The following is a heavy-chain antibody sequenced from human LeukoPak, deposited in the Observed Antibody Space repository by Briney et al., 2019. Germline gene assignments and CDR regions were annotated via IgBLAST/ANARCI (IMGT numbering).Heavy chain of an antibody. CDR2: ISAYNGNT. D-gene: IGHD5-24*01. V-gene: IGHV1-18*01. CDR3: ARVVEMATKVFDI. Sequence: GASVKDSCKASGYTFTSYGISWVRQAPGQGLEWMGWISAYNGNTNYAQKLQSRVTMTTDTSTSTAYMELRSLRSDDTAVYYCARVVEMATKVFDIWGQGTMVTVSS. CDR1: GYTFTSYG. J-gene: IGHJ3*02.